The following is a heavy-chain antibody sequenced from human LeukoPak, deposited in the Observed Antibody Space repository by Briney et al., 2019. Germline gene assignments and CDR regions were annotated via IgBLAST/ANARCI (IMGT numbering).Heavy chain of an antibody. CDR3: TRIDLYCGGDCPPFDY. CDR1: GFTFSGSA. V-gene: IGHV3-73*01. Sequence: GGSLRLSCAASGFTFSGSAMHWVRQASGKGLEWVGRIRSKANSYATAYAASVKGRFTISRDDSKNTAYLQMNSLKTEDTAVYHCTRIDLYCGGDCPPFDYWGQGTLVTVSS. D-gene: IGHD2-21*02. J-gene: IGHJ4*02. CDR2: IRSKANSYAT.